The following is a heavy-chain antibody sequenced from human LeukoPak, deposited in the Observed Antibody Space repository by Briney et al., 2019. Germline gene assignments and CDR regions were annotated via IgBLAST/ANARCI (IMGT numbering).Heavy chain of an antibody. D-gene: IGHD6-6*01. CDR3: ARAPARPTAEYFQH. V-gene: IGHV4-31*03. CDR1: GGSISSGGYY. CDR2: IYYSGST. Sequence: SETLSLTCTVSGGSISSGGYYWSWIRQHPGKGLEWIGYIYYSGSTYYNPSLKSRVTISADTSKNQFSLKLSSVTAADTAVYYCARAPARPTAEYFQHWGQGTLVTVSS. J-gene: IGHJ1*01.